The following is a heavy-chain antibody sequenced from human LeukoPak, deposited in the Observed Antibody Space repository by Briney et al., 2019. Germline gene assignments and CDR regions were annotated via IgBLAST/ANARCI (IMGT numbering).Heavy chain of an antibody. CDR3: ARAHYYDSSGLDF. Sequence: TGGSLRLSCAASGFSFNSYGMHWVRQSPGKGLEWVAFIQYDGSNKYYADSLKGRFTISRDNAKNSLYLQMKSLRAEDTAVYYCARAHYYDSSGLDFWGQGTLVTVSS. CDR1: GFSFNSYG. CDR2: IQYDGSNK. J-gene: IGHJ4*02. D-gene: IGHD3-22*01. V-gene: IGHV3-30*02.